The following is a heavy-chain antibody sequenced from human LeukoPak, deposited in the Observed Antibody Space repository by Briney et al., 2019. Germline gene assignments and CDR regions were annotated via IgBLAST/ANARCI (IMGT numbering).Heavy chain of an antibody. J-gene: IGHJ4*02. Sequence: TGGSLRLSCAASGFTFSSYSMNWVRQAPGKGLEWVSFISSSRSYIYYADSVKGRFTISRDNAKDSLYLQMNSLRAEDTAVYYCARFIAAPYYFDYWGRGTLVTVSS. CDR3: ARFIAAPYYFDY. CDR2: ISSSRSYI. CDR1: GFTFSSYS. D-gene: IGHD6-13*01. V-gene: IGHV3-21*01.